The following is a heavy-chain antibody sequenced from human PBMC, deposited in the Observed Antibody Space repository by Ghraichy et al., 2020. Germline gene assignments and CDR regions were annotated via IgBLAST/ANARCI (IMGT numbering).Heavy chain of an antibody. D-gene: IGHD1-7*01. J-gene: IGHJ4*02. Sequence: AGSLRLSCAASGFTFSRHWMHWVRQAPGKGLVWVSRINSDESSTSYADSVKGRFTISRDNAKNTLYLQMNSLRAEDTAVYYCARDEEPGTTPYYFDYWGQGTLVTVSS. V-gene: IGHV3-74*01. CDR1: GFTFSRHW. CDR2: INSDESST. CDR3: ARDEEPGTTPYYFDY.